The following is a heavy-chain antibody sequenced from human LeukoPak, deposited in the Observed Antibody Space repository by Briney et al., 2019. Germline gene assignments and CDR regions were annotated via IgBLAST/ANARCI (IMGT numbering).Heavy chain of an antibody. Sequence: SETLSLTCAVSGYSISSNNWWAWVRQPPGKGLEWIGYIYYNGNTYYNPYNPSLTSRVTMSVDTSKNQFSLKLSSVTAADTAVYYCARGPTDRGSWYFDLWGRGTLVTVSS. J-gene: IGHJ2*01. D-gene: IGHD1-26*01. V-gene: IGHV4-28*03. CDR1: GYSISSNNW. CDR2: IYYNGNT. CDR3: ARGPTDRGSWYFDL.